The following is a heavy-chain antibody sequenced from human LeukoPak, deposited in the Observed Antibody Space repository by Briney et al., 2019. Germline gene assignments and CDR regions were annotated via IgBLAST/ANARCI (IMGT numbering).Heavy chain of an antibody. V-gene: IGHV1-69*05. Sequence: SVKVSCKASGGTFSSYAISWVRQAPGQGLEWMGGIIPIFGTANYAQKFQGRVTITTDESTSTAYMELSSLRSEDTAVYYCARAGYSSGWRTLNWFDPWGQGTLVTVSS. J-gene: IGHJ5*02. CDR3: ARAGYSSGWRTLNWFDP. D-gene: IGHD6-19*01. CDR1: GGTFSSYA. CDR2: IIPIFGTA.